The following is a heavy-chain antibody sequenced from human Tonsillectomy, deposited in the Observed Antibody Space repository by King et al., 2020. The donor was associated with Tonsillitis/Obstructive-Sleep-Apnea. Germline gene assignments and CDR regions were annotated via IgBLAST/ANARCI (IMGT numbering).Heavy chain of an antibody. D-gene: IGHD3-10*01. Sequence: EVQLVESGGGLVQPGGSLRLSCAASGFTFSSYAMSWVRQAPGKGLEWVSSISGSGDSTYYADSVKGRFTISRDNSKNTLYLQMNSLRVEDTAVYFCAKPGFEPRVHGDYYYGMDVWGQGTTVTVSS. J-gene: IGHJ6*02. CDR3: AKPGFEPRVHGDYYYGMDV. CDR1: GFTFSSYA. CDR2: ISGSGDST. V-gene: IGHV3-23*04.